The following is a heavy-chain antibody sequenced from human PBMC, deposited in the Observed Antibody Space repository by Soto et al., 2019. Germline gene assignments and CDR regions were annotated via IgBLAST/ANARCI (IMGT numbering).Heavy chain of an antibody. V-gene: IGHV3-48*01. CDR3: ARVRSSSINTYFYYMDL. CDR2: ISSNSRTI. D-gene: IGHD6-19*01. Sequence: DVQLEESGGALVQPGGSLGLSCAASGFAFNTFGINWVRQAPGKGLEWVSYISSNSRTIYYADSVQGRFTISRDNAKNSLYLQMNSLRAEDTAVYYCARVRSSSINTYFYYMDLWGKGTTVTVFS. J-gene: IGHJ6*03. CDR1: GFAFNTFG.